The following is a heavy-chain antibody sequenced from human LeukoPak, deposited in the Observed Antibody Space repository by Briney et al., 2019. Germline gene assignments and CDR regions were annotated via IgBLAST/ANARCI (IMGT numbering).Heavy chain of an antibody. CDR1: GFNFRSAW. Sequence: GGSLRLSCTASGFNFRSAWMSWARQAPGKGLEWVGRVRSKSDAGTMDYAAHVEGRFTISRDDSKNTLYLQMNSLRAEDTAVYYCAKHDYSPYWGQGTLVTVSS. J-gene: IGHJ4*02. CDR3: AKHDYSPY. CDR2: VRSKSDAGTM. V-gene: IGHV3-15*01.